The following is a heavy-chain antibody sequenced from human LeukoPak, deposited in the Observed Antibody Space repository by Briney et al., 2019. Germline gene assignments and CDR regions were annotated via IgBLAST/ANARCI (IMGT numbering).Heavy chain of an antibody. J-gene: IGHJ4*02. CDR3: ARGLLRRQQLVDY. CDR2: INHSGST. Sequence: SETLSLTCAVYGGSFSGYYWSWIRQPPGKGLEWIGEINHSGSTNYNPSLKSRVTISVDTSKNQFSLKLSSVTAADTAVYYCARGLLRRQQLVDYWGQGTLVTVSS. D-gene: IGHD6-13*01. V-gene: IGHV4-34*01. CDR1: GGSFSGYY.